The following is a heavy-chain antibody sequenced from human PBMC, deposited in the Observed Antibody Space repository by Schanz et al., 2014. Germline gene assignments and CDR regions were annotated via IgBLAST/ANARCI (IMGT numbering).Heavy chain of an antibody. D-gene: IGHD4-17*01. Sequence: SGGGLVKPGGSLRLSCAVSGLTFSSAWMHWVRQAPGKGLVWVSRTSHDGSFTTFADSVKGRFTISRDNARNTLYLQMNSLRAEDTAVYYCTRDTDYHFDYWGQGTLVTVSS. J-gene: IGHJ4*02. CDR3: TRDTDYHFDY. CDR2: TSHDGSFT. V-gene: IGHV3-74*01. CDR1: GLTFSSAW.